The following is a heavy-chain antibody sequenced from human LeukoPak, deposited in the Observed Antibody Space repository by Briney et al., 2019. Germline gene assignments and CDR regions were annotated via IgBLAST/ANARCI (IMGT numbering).Heavy chain of an antibody. CDR2: INQDGTKK. V-gene: IGHV3-7*01. D-gene: IGHD4-17*01. Sequence: GGFLRLSCGAFGFSFSGYWMTWVRQVTGKGLEWVANINQDGTKKYYVDSVKGRFTISRDNADNSLYLQINSLRVEDAAMYYCGREVKDSFGCKSDYDAFDFCGQGTMVTVSS. CDR1: GFSFSGYW. J-gene: IGHJ3*01. CDR3: GREVKDSFGCKSDYDAFDF.